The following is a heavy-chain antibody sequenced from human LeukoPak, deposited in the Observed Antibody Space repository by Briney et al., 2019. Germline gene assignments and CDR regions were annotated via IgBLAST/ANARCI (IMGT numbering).Heavy chain of an antibody. CDR3: ARGRPVVTAIPYAFYFDY. D-gene: IGHD2-21*02. CDR2: INHSGST. V-gene: IGHV4-34*01. J-gene: IGHJ4*02. CDR1: GGSFSGYY. Sequence: PSETLSLTCAVYGGSFSGYYWSWIHQPPGKGLEWIGEINHSGSTDYNPSLKSRVTISVDTSKNQFSLKLSSVTAADTAVYYCARGRPVVTAIPYAFYFDYWGQGTLVTVSS.